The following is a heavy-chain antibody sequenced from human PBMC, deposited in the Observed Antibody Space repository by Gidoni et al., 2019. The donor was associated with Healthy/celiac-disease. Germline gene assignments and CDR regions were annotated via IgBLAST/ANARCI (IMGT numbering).Heavy chain of an antibody. V-gene: IGHV5-10-1*03. J-gene: IGHJ3*02. Sequence: EVQLVXXGAEVKKPGESLRISCKGSGYSFTSYWISWVRQMPGKGLEWMGRIDPSDSYTNDSPSFQGHVTISADKSISTAYLQWSSLKASDTAMYYCARPLAYEVRGKKVYDAFDIWGQGTMVTVSS. CDR3: ARPLAYEVRGKKVYDAFDI. CDR1: GYSFTSYW. D-gene: IGHD3-10*01. CDR2: IDPSDSYT.